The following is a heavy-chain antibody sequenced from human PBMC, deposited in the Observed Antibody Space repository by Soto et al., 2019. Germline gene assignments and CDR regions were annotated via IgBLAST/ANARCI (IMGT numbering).Heavy chain of an antibody. CDR3: ARRVLGYCSSTSCPLDYYYYMDV. CDR1: GGSISSSSYY. J-gene: IGHJ6*03. V-gene: IGHV4-39*01. CDR2: IYYSGST. D-gene: IGHD2-2*01. Sequence: SETLSLTCTVSGGSISSSSYYWGWIRQPPGKGLEWIGSIYYSGSTYYNPSLKSRVTISVDTSKNQFSLKLSSVTAADTAVYYCARRVLGYCSSTSCPLDYYYYMDVWGKGTTVTVSS.